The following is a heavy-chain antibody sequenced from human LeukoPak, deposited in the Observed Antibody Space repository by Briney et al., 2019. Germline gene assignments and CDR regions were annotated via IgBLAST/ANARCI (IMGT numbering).Heavy chain of an antibody. D-gene: IGHD2/OR15-2a*01. CDR2: INADGGRT. J-gene: IGHJ6*02. CDR1: GFTIDAYA. Sequence: GGSLTLSCAAPGFTIDAYAMHWVRQPPGKGLEWVSLINADGGRTYYADSVKGRFTISGDNSKNSLYLQMNSLRTEDTALYYCATWAFYHGLDVWGQGTTVTVSS. CDR3: ATWAFYHGLDV. V-gene: IGHV3-43*02.